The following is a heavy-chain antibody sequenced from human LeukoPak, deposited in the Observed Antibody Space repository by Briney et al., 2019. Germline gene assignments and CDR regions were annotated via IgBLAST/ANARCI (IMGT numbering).Heavy chain of an antibody. CDR2: IYHSGST. Sequence: SETLSLTCAVSGASISSTNWWNWVRQPPGKGLEWIGEIYHSGSTNYNPSLKSRVTILVDKSKNQFSLKLSSVTAADTAVYYCARTSGDYLYFFDYWGQGTLVTVSS. D-gene: IGHD1-26*01. CDR1: GASISSTNW. V-gene: IGHV4-4*02. J-gene: IGHJ4*02. CDR3: ARTSGDYLYFFDY.